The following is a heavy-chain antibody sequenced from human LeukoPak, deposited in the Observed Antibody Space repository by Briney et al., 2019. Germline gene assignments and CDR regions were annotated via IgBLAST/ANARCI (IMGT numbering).Heavy chain of an antibody. Sequence: SETLSLTCAVYGGSFSGYYWSWIRQPPGKGLEWIGSIYYSGSTYYNPSLKSRVTISVDTSKNQFSLKLSSVTAADTAVYYCAREIWFDPWGQGTLVTVSS. V-gene: IGHV4-34*01. J-gene: IGHJ5*02. CDR2: IYYSGST. D-gene: IGHD5-24*01. CDR3: AREIWFDP. CDR1: GGSFSGYY.